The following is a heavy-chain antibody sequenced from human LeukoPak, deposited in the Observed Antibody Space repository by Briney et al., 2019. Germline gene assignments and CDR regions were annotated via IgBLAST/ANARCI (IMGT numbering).Heavy chain of an antibody. Sequence: ASVKVSCKASGYTFTGYYMHWVRQAPGQGLEWMGWINPNSGGTNYAQKFQGRVTMTRDTSISTAYMELSRLRSDDTAVYYCARESGRRSSGWSPYWGQGTLVTASS. CDR2: INPNSGGT. V-gene: IGHV1-2*02. CDR1: GYTFTGYY. D-gene: IGHD6-19*01. J-gene: IGHJ4*02. CDR3: ARESGRRSSGWSPY.